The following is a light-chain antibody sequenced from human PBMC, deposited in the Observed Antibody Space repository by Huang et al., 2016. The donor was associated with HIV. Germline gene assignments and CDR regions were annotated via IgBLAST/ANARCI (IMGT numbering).Light chain of an antibody. V-gene: IGKV4-1*01. CDR1: QTFLYGSNNKNA. CDR3: QQYYSTPYT. J-gene: IGKJ2*01. Sequence: DIVMTQSPDSLAVSLGGRATINCKSSQTFLYGSNNKNALAWYQQKPGQPPNLLIYWASTRESGVPARFSGSGSGTDFTLTISSLQAEDVAVYYCQQYYSTPYTFGQGTRLEIK. CDR2: WAS.